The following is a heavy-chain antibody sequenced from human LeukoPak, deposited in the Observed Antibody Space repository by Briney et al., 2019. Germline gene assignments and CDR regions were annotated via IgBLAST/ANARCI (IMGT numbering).Heavy chain of an antibody. CDR2: ISWNSGSI. CDR3: AKDRHYYYGMDV. CDR1: GFTFDDYA. Sequence: PGGSLRLSCAASGFTFDDYAMHWVRQAPGKGLEWVSGISWNSGSIGYADSVKGRFTISRDNAKNSLYLQMNSLRAEDTALYYCAKDRHYYYGMDVWGQGTTVTVSS. J-gene: IGHJ6*02. V-gene: IGHV3-9*01.